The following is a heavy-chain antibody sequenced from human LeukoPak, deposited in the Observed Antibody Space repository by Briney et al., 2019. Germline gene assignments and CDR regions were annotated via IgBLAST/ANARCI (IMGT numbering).Heavy chain of an antibody. CDR1: GFTSSSYA. D-gene: IGHD6-13*01. V-gene: IGHV3-30*04. Sequence: PGSTLRLSRAASGFTSSSYAMHWVRQAPGKGLESLAVISYDGSNKYYAASVKGRFTISRDISKHTLYLQMNSLRAEDTAVYYCARDPYSSTPRYYLDYWGQGTLVTVSS. CDR2: ISYDGSNK. J-gene: IGHJ4*02. CDR3: ARDPYSSTPRYYLDY.